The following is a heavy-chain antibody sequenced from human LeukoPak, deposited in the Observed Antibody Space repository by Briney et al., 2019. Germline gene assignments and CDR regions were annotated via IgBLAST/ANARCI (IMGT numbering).Heavy chain of an antibody. CDR2: ISSSSSYI. V-gene: IGHV3-21*01. CDR3: ANLIVGATPYYYYYMDV. CDR1: GFTFSSYA. D-gene: IGHD1-26*01. Sequence: GGSLRLSCAASGFTFSSYAMSWVRQAPGKGLEWVSSISSSSSYIYYADSVKGRFTISRDNAKNSLYLQMNSLRAEDTAVYYCANLIVGATPYYYYYMDVWGKGTTVTI. J-gene: IGHJ6*03.